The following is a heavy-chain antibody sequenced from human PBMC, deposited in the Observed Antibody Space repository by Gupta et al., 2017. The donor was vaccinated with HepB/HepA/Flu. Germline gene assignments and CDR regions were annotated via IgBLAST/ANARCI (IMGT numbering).Heavy chain of an antibody. J-gene: IGHJ5*02. D-gene: IGHD7-27*01. CDR2: ISGSGTTT. CDR3: LGWFEP. V-gene: IGHV3-23*01. Sequence: PGKGLEWVHAISGSGTTTYYADSVKGRFTISRDNSKSTVYLQMNSLRVEDTAIYYCLGWFEPWGQGTLVTVSS.